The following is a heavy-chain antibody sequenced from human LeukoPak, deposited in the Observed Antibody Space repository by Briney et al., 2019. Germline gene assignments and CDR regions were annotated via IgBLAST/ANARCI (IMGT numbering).Heavy chain of an antibody. Sequence: PGRSLRLSCAASGFTFSSYGMHWVRQAPGKGLEWVAVIWYDGSNKYYADSVKGRFTISRDNSKNTLYLQMNSLRAEDTAVYYCARDGFYYGSGGYTIFDYWGQGTLVTVSS. CDR1: GFTFSSYG. D-gene: IGHD3-10*01. CDR3: ARDGFYYGSGGYTIFDY. CDR2: IWYDGSNK. J-gene: IGHJ4*02. V-gene: IGHV3-33*01.